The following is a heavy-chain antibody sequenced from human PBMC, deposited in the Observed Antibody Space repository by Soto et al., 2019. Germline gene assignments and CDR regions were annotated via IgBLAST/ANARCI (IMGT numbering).Heavy chain of an antibody. Sequence: QVQLVQSGAEVRKPGASVRVSCKASGYPFTSYGINWVRQAPGQGLEWLGCISGHNGDTKYGQKVRDRINMATDTSTRKAYMELRSLRSDDTAVYYCATEGGHGAGMHRFGMDVWGQGTTVTVSS. CDR2: ISGHNGDT. J-gene: IGHJ6*02. D-gene: IGHD2-15*01. CDR3: ATEGGHGAGMHRFGMDV. V-gene: IGHV1-18*01. CDR1: GYPFTSYG.